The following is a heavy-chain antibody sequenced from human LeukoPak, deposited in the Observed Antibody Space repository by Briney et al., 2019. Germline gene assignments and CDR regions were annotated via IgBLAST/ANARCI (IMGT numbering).Heavy chain of an antibody. CDR3: ARGRRFCSLRYFDWLPCHPPPDYFDY. D-gene: IGHD3-9*01. V-gene: IGHV1-2*02. Sequence: ASVKVYCKASGYTFTGYYMHWVRQAPGQGLEWMGWINPKSGDTNYAQKFQGRVTMTRDTSISTAYMELSRLRSDDTAVYYCARGRRFCSLRYFDWLPCHPPPDYFDYWGQGTLVTVSS. CDR2: INPKSGDT. CDR1: GYTFTGYY. J-gene: IGHJ4*02.